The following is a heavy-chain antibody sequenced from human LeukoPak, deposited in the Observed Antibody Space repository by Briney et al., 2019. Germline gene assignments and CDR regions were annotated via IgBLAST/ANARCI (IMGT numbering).Heavy chain of an antibody. V-gene: IGHV3-21*01. D-gene: IGHD6-19*01. Sequence: PGGSLRLSCAASGFTFSSYSMNWVRQAPGKGLEWVSSISSSSSYIYYADSVKGRFTISRDNAKNSLYLQMNSLRAADTAVYYCARSRWGRIAVKFVWSANYYFDYWGQGTLVTVS. J-gene: IGHJ4*02. CDR1: GFTFSSYS. CDR3: ARSRWGRIAVKFVWSANYYFDY. CDR2: ISSSSSYI.